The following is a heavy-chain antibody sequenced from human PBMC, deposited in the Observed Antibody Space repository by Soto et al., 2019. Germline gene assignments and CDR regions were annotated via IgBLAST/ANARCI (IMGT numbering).Heavy chain of an antibody. J-gene: IGHJ4*02. V-gene: IGHV4-59*01. CDR1: GGSISSYY. CDR2: IYYSGST. Sequence: LSLTCTVSGGSISSYYWSWIRQPPGKGLEWIGYIYYSGSTNYNPSLKSRVTISVDTSKNQFSLKLSSVTAADTAVYYCARAPQLELLFFDYWGQGTLVTVSS. CDR3: ARAPQLELLFFDY. D-gene: IGHD1-7*01.